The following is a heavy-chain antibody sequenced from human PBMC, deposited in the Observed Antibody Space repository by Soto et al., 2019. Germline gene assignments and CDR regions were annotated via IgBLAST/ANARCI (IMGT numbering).Heavy chain of an antibody. CDR2: INAGNGNT. J-gene: IGHJ4*02. CDR1: GKPLTSYA. D-gene: IGHD3-22*01. Sequence: QVQLVQSGAEEKKPGASVKVSCKPSGKPLTSYAMHWVRKAPGKRLEWMGWINAGNGNTKYSQKFQGRVTITRDTSASTAYMELSSLRSEDTAVYYCARGSGYYYWDDYWGQGTLVTVSS. V-gene: IGHV1-3*05. CDR3: ARGSGYYYWDDY.